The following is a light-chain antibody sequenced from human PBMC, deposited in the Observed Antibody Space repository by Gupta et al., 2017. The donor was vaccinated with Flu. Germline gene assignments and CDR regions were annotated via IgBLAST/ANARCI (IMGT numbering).Light chain of an antibody. CDR2: GAS. CDR3: QQYGSSPWT. V-gene: IGKV3-20*01. CDR1: QSVRSSY. Sequence: DIVLTQSPCTLSLSPGERATLSCRASQSVRSSYLAWYQQKPGQAPRLLIYGASSRATGIPDRFSGSGSGTEFTLTISRLEPEDFAVYYCQQYGSSPWTFGQGTKVEIK. J-gene: IGKJ1*01.